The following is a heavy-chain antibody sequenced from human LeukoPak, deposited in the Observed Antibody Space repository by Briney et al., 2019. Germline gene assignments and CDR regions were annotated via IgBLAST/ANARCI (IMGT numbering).Heavy chain of an antibody. CDR2: INPNSGGT. CDR3: ARSATGDPYFQN. CDR1: GYTFTGYY. V-gene: IGHV1-2*02. D-gene: IGHD3-10*01. J-gene: IGHJ4*02. Sequence: GASVKVSCKASGYTFTGYYMHWVRQAPGQGLEWMGWINPNSGGTNYAQKFQGRVTMTRDTSISTAYMELSNLRSEDTAVYYCARSATGDPYFQNWGQGTLITVSS.